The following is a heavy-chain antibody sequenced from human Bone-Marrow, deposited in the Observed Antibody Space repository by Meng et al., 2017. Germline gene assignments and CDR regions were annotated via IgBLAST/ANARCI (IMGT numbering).Heavy chain of an antibody. Sequence: AGSLSLSCTVSGGSISSYYWSWIRQPPGKGLEWIGYLYYSGSTNYNPSLKSRVTISVDTSKNQFALKLSSVTAADTAVYYCARVSSSSQDCFMAVWGRGTTVTVSS. D-gene: IGHD6-13*01. V-gene: IGHV4-59*01. CDR3: ARVSSSSQDCFMAV. CDR1: GGSISSYY. CDR2: LYYSGST. J-gene: IGHJ6*02.